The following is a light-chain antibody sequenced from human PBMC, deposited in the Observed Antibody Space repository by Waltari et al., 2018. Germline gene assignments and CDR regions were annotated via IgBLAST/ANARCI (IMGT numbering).Light chain of an antibody. CDR3: QQFEGT. J-gene: IGKJ2*02. CDR2: GAS. V-gene: IGKV3-15*01. CDR1: QNIDNN. Sequence: EIVMTQSPATLSVSPGERATFSCRASQNIDNNLAWYQQKPGQAPRLLIYGASIRATGIPGRFSGSGSGAEFTLTISSLQSEDFALYYCQQFEGTFGQGTKLEI.